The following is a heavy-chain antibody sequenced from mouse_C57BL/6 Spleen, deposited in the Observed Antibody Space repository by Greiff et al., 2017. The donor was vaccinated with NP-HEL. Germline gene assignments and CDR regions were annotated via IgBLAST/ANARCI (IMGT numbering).Heavy chain of an antibody. CDR2: IYPGDGDT. Sequence: VKLVESGAELVKPGASVKISCKASGYAFSSYWMNWVKQRPGKGLEWIGQIYPGDGDTNYNGKFKGKATLTADKSSSTAYMQLSSLTSEDSAVYFCARSPDSAGYTWFAYWGQGTLVTVSA. CDR3: ARSPDSAGYTWFAY. D-gene: IGHD3-2*02. V-gene: IGHV1-80*01. J-gene: IGHJ3*01. CDR1: GYAFSSYW.